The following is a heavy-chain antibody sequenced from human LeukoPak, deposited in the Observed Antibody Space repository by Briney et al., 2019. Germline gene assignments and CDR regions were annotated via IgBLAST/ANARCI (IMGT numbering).Heavy chain of an antibody. J-gene: IGHJ4*02. D-gene: IGHD4-11*01. Sequence: GGSLRLSCAASGFTFSNFAMHWVRQAPGKGLEWVAVISYDGSNKYYADSVKGRFTISRDNSKDTLYLQMNSLRAEDTAVYYCASAKTVTRFDYWGQGTLVTVSS. CDR1: GFTFSNFA. CDR3: ASAKTVTRFDY. V-gene: IGHV3-30-3*01. CDR2: ISYDGSNK.